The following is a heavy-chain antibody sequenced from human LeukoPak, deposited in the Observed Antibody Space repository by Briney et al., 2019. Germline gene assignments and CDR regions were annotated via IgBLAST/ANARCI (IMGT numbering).Heavy chain of an antibody. CDR1: GFTFSSYS. Sequence: GRSLRLSCAASGFTFSSYSMNWVRQAPGKGLEWVSYISSSSSTIYYADSVKGRFTISRDNAKNSLYLQMNSLRAEDTAVYYCARARGPYYDFWSGYDAFDIWGQGTMVTVSS. D-gene: IGHD3-3*01. V-gene: IGHV3-48*01. CDR3: ARARGPYYDFWSGYDAFDI. J-gene: IGHJ3*02. CDR2: ISSSSSTI.